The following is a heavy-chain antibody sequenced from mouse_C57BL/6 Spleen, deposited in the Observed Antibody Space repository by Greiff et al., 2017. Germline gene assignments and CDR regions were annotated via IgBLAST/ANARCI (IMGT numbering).Heavy chain of an antibody. J-gene: IGHJ1*03. CDR3: ARDRSSTGYFEV. D-gene: IGHD1-1*01. V-gene: IGHV5-2*01. CDR2: INSDGGST. CDR1: EYEFPSHD. Sequence: EVKLMESGGGLVQPGESLKLSCESNEYEFPSHDMSWVRKTPEKSLEWVAAINSDGGSTNYPDTVERRGTISIDNTKKTLYLQMSSLRSEDTALYYCARDRSSTGYFEVWGTGTTVTVAS.